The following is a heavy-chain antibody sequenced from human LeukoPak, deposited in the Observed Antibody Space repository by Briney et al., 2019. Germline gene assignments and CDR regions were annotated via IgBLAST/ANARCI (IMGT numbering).Heavy chain of an antibody. J-gene: IGHJ4*02. D-gene: IGHD5-18*01. Sequence: GASVKVSCKASGYTFTSYHMHWVRQAPGQGLEWMGIINPSGGTTTYTQKFQGRVTMTRDMSTSTVYMELSSLRSEDTGVYYCAREGGDTPMVKFDSWGQGTLVTVSS. CDR1: GYTFTSYH. CDR3: AREGGDTPMVKFDS. V-gene: IGHV1-46*01. CDR2: INPSGGTT.